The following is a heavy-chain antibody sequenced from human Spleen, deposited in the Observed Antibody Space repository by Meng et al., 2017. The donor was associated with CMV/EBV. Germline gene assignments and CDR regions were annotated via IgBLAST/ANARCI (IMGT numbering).Heavy chain of an antibody. CDR1: YY. J-gene: IGHJ4*02. CDR3: ARVLHLYDILTGYQLPNYYFDY. CDR2: IYYSGST. Sequence: YYWSWIRQPTGKGLEWIGYIYYSGSTNYNPSLKSRVTISVDTSKNQFSLKLSSVTAADAAVYYCARVLHLYDILTGYQLPNYYFDYWGQGTLVTVSS. V-gene: IGHV4-59*01. D-gene: IGHD3-9*01.